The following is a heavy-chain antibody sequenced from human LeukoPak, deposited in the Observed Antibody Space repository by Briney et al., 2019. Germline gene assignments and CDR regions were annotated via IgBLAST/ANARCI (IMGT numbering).Heavy chain of an antibody. CDR1: GGSISSYY. Sequence: SETLSLTCTVSGGSISSYYWSWIRQPPGKGLEWIGYIYYSGSTNYNPSLKSRVTISVDTSKNQFSLKLSSVTAADTAVYYCARYMAAWGKYYFDYWGQGTLVTVSS. CDR2: IYYSGST. J-gene: IGHJ4*02. D-gene: IGHD3-16*01. V-gene: IGHV4-59*01. CDR3: ARYMAAWGKYYFDY.